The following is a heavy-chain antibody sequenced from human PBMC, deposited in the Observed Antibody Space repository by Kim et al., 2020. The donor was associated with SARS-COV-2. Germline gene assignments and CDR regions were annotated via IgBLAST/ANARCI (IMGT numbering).Heavy chain of an antibody. D-gene: IGHD6-13*01. CDR3: ARLEGSYSSSWYRGYYFDY. Sequence: SETLSLTCTVSGGSISSSSYYWGWIRQPPGKGLEWIGSIYYSGSTYYNPSLKSRVTISVDTSKNQFSLKLSSVTAADTAVYYCARLEGSYSSSWYRGYYFDYGGQGTLVTVSS. V-gene: IGHV4-39*01. J-gene: IGHJ4*02. CDR1: GGSISSSSYY. CDR2: IYYSGST.